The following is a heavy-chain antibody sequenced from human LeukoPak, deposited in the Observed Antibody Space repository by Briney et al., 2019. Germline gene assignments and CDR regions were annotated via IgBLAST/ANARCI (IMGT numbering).Heavy chain of an antibody. V-gene: IGHV3-30*18. D-gene: IGHD1-26*01. Sequence: PGGSLRLSCAASGFTFSSHAMHWVRQAPGKGLEWVAFISYGGSVKYYIDSVKGRFTISRDNSKNTLYLQMNSLRAEDTAVYYCAKDTVEGSGDWGQGTLVTVSS. CDR2: ISYGGSVK. CDR1: GFTFSSHA. J-gene: IGHJ4*02. CDR3: AKDTVEGSGD.